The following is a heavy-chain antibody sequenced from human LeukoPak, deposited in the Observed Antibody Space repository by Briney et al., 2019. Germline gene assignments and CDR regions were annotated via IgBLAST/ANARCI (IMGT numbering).Heavy chain of an antibody. J-gene: IGHJ5*02. D-gene: IGHD6-19*01. V-gene: IGHV5-51*01. CDR3: ASNSVAGTSSWFDP. CDR2: IYPGDSDT. Sequence: GASLKISCKGSGYSFTSYWIGWVRQLPGKGLEWMGIIYPGDSDTRYSPSFQGQVTISADKSISTAYLQWSTLKASDTAMYYCASNSVAGTSSWFDPWGQGTLVTVSS. CDR1: GYSFTSYW.